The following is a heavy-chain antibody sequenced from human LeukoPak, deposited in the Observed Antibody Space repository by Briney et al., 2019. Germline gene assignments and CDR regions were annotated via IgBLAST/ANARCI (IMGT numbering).Heavy chain of an antibody. D-gene: IGHD6-25*01. Sequence: PGGSLRLSCAASGFTFSSYWMHWVRQAPGKGLVWVSRINGDGSSTTYADSVRSRFTISRNNAKNTLYLEMNSLRVDDTATYYCATANFHAFEIWGQGTMVTVSS. V-gene: IGHV3-74*01. J-gene: IGHJ3*02. CDR2: INGDGSST. CDR1: GFTFSSYW. CDR3: ATANFHAFEI.